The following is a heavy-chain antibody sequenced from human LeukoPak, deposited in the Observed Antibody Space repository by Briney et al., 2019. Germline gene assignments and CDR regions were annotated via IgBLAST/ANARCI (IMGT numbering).Heavy chain of an antibody. CDR3: ARDSGLLWFGEFNYYGMDV. D-gene: IGHD3-10*01. J-gene: IGHJ6*02. CDR2: IIPIFGTA. Sequence: GASVKVSCKASGYTFTSYGISWVRQAPGQGLEWMGGIIPIFGTANYAQKFQGRVTITADESTSTAYMELSSLRSEDTAVYYCARDSGLLWFGEFNYYGMDVWGQGTTVTVPS. V-gene: IGHV1-69*13. CDR1: GYTFTSYG.